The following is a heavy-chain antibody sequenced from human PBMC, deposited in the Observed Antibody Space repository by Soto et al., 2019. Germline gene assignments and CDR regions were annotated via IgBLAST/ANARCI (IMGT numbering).Heavy chain of an antibody. CDR3: ARESEDLTSNFDY. J-gene: IGHJ4*02. CDR1: GFTFTRFS. V-gene: IGHV3-21*06. CDR2: ISSTTNYI. Sequence: GGSLRLSCAASGFTFTRFSMNWVRQAPGKGLEWVSSISSTTNYIYYGDSMKGRFTISRDNAKNSLYLEMNSLRAEDTAVYYCARESEDLTSNFDYWGQGTLVTVSS.